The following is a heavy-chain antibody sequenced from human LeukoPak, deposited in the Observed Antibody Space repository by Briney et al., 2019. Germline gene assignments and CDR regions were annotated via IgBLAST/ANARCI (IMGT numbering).Heavy chain of an antibody. CDR2: ISYDGSNK. CDR3: AKDHGYSYGYSGAFDI. CDR1: GFTFSSYA. J-gene: IGHJ3*02. D-gene: IGHD5-18*01. V-gene: IGHV3-30-3*01. Sequence: PGRSLRLSCAASGFTFSSYAMHWVRQAPGKGLEWVAVISYDGSNKYYADSVKGRFTISRDNSKNTLYLQMNSLRAEDTAVYYCAKDHGYSYGYSGAFDIWGQGTMVTVSS.